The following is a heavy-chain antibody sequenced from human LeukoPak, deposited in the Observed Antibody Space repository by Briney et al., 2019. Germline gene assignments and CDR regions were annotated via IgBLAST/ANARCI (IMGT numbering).Heavy chain of an antibody. D-gene: IGHD5-24*01. CDR1: GFTFSSYG. J-gene: IGHJ4*02. V-gene: IGHV3-33*01. Sequence: GGPLRLSCAAPGFTFSSYGMHWVRQAPGKGLGWVAVIWFDGTNKYFADSVKGRFTISRDNSKKTLYLQMNSLRAEDTAVYYCARRDGYNADFDYWGQGTLVTVSS. CDR3: ARRDGYNADFDY. CDR2: IWFDGTNK.